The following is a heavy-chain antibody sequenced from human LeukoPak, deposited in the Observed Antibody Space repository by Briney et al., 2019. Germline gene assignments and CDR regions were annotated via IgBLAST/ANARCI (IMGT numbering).Heavy chain of an antibody. CDR3: ARVGITYYYDSSGYNDY. J-gene: IGHJ4*02. Sequence: GGSLRLSCAASGFTFSSYSMTWVRQAPGKGLEWVSSISSSSSYIYYADSVKGRFTISRDNAKNSLYLQMNSPRAEDTAVYYCARVGITYYYDSSGYNDYWGQGTLVTVSS. CDR2: ISSSSSYI. CDR1: GFTFSSYS. V-gene: IGHV3-21*01. D-gene: IGHD3-22*01.